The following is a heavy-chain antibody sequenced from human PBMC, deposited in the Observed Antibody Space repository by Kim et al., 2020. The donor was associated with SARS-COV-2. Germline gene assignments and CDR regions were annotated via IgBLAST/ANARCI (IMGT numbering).Heavy chain of an antibody. J-gene: IGHJ4*02. Sequence: TKYKAASVKGRLTISRDNAKNSLYLQMNSLRDEDTAVYYCAKVGFSGPGYWGRGTLVTVSS. V-gene: IGHV3-48*02. D-gene: IGHD6-19*01. CDR3: AKVGFSGPGY. CDR2: TK.